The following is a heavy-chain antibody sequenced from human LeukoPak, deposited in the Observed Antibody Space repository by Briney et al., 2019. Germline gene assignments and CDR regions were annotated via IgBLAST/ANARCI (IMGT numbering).Heavy chain of an antibody. CDR3: ARDLRPDYYGSGSLDY. CDR2: IIPIFGTA. V-gene: IGHV1-69*13. Sequence: SVKVSCKASGGTFSSYAISWVRQAPGQGLEWMGGIIPIFGTANYAQKFQGRVTINADESTSTAYMELSSLRSEDTAVYYCARDLRPDYYGSGSLDYWGQGTLVTVSS. J-gene: IGHJ4*02. D-gene: IGHD3-10*01. CDR1: GGTFSSYA.